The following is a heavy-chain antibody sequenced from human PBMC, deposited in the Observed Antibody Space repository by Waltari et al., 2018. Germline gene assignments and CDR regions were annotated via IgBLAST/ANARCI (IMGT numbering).Heavy chain of an antibody. J-gene: IGHJ6*01. CDR3: AKDLSSKEGLFSMDV. D-gene: IGHD3-9*01. CDR2: ISGSGTSA. Sequence: QVQLVESGGGLVKPGGSLRLSCSVSGFTLRDYFMTWIRQAPGKGLEWVSYISGSGTSANYADSVKGRFTISRDNAKKSIYLQMNSLRVEDTAVYYCAKDLSSKEGLFSMDVWGQGTTVTVSS. V-gene: IGHV3-11*01. CDR1: GFTLRDYF.